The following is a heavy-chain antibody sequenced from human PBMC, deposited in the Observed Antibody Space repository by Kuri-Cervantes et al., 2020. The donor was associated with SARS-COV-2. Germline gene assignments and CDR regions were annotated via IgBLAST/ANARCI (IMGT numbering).Heavy chain of an antibody. Sequence: SETLSLTCTVSGGSISSSSYYWGWIRQPPGKGLEWIGSIYYSGSTYYNPSLKSRVTISVDTSKNQFSLKLSSVTAADTAVYYCARQGYYYDSSGYYKMVWLYFDYWGQGTLVTVSS. J-gene: IGHJ4*02. CDR2: IYYSGST. CDR1: GGSISSSSYY. CDR3: ARQGYYYDSSGYYKMVWLYFDY. V-gene: IGHV4-39*01. D-gene: IGHD3-22*01.